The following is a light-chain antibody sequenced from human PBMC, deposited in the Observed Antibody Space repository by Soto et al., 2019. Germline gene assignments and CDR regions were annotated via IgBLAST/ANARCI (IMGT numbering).Light chain of an antibody. CDR1: SSDVGGYGY. V-gene: IGLV2-11*01. CDR3: CSYAGSYTYV. J-gene: IGLJ1*01. CDR2: DVS. Sequence: QSALTQPRSVSGSPGQSVTISCTGTSSDVGGYGYVSWYQQHPGKAPKLMIYDVSKRPSGVPDRFSGSKSGNTASLTISGLQAEDEADYYCCSYAGSYTYVFGTGTKVTVL.